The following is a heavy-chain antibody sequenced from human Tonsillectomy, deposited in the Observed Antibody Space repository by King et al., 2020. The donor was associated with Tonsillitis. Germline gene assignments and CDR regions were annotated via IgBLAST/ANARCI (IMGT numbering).Heavy chain of an antibody. D-gene: IGHD4-11*01. CDR2: ISSSGSTT. CDR1: GFTFSDYY. Sequence: VQLVESGGGLVKPGGSLRLSCAASGFTFSDYYMSWIRQVPGKGLEWVSYISSSGSTTYYADSVNGRFTISRDNAKNSLYLQMNSLRAPDTAVYYCAREHGHDYGNSPFDPWGQGTLVTVSS. V-gene: IGHV3-11*01. CDR3: AREHGHDYGNSPFDP. J-gene: IGHJ5*02.